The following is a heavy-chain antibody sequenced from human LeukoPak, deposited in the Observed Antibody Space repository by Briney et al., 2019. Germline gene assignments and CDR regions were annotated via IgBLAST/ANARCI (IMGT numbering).Heavy chain of an antibody. Sequence: ASVKVSCKASGYMFSDYYMHWVRQAPGQGLEWMGWINPNSGGTQYAEKFQGRVTLTSDTSISTAYMELTRLRSDDTAVYYCARDWGSGSSFDYWGQGTLVTVSS. D-gene: IGHD3-10*01. J-gene: IGHJ4*02. V-gene: IGHV1-2*02. CDR2: INPNSGGT. CDR3: ARDWGSGSSFDY. CDR1: GYMFSDYY.